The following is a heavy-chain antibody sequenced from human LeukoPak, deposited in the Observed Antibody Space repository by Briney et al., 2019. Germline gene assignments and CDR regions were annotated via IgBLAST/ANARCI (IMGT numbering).Heavy chain of an antibody. CDR2: IYNAGTT. D-gene: IGHD2-2*01. CDR3: ARHERDTSWYYFDY. V-gene: IGHV4-59*08. J-gene: IGHJ4*02. CDR1: GVSIVSYY. Sequence: SETLSLPCTVSGVSIVSYYWSWIRQPPGKGLEWPGYIYNAGTTNYSPSLQSRLNITVDTSNNQFSLKLRSVTAADTSVYYCARHERDTSWYYFDYWGQGTLVTVSS.